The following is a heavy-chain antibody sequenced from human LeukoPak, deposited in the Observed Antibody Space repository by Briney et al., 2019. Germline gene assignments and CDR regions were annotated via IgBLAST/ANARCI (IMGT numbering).Heavy chain of an antibody. V-gene: IGHV4-4*09. CDR3: ARDSRAPRGGYYYYMDV. D-gene: IGHD6-25*01. J-gene: IGHJ6*03. CDR2: IYTSGST. CDR1: GGSISSYY. Sequence: PSETLSLTCTVSGGSISSYYWSWIRQPPGKGLEWIGYIYTSGSTNYNPSLKSRVTISVDTSKSQFSLKLSSVTAADTAVYYCARDSRAPRGGYYYYMDVWGKGTTVTVSS.